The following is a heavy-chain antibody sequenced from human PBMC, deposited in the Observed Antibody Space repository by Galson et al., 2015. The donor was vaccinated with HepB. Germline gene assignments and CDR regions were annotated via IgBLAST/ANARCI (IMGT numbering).Heavy chain of an antibody. J-gene: IGHJ3*02. V-gene: IGHV5-51*01. CDR1: GYRFTTYW. D-gene: IGHD3-10*01. CDR2: IYPGDSDT. Sequence: QSGAEVKKPGESLKISCKGSGYRFTTYWIGWVRQMPGKGLEWMGIIYPGDSDTTYSPSFKGQVTISVDKSISTAYLQWSSLKASDTAMYYCARRSHGSGFRGAFDIWGQGTRVTVSS. CDR3: ARRSHGSGFRGAFDI.